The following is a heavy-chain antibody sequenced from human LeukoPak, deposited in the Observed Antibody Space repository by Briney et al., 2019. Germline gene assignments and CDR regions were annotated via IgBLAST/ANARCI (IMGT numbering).Heavy chain of an antibody. D-gene: IGHD3-22*01. CDR1: GFTFSDYY. CDR2: ISSSSSTI. J-gene: IGHJ4*02. Sequence: GRSLRLSCAASGFTFSDYYMSWIRQAPGKGLEWVSYISSSSSTIYYADSVKGRFTISRDNAKNSLYLQMNSLRAEDTAVYYCARDGNTYYYDSRPNYWGQGTLVTVSS. CDR3: ARDGNTYYYDSRPNY. V-gene: IGHV3-11*04.